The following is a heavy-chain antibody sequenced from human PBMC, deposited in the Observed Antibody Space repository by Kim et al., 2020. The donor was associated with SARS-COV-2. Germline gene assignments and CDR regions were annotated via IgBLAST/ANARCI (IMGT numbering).Heavy chain of an antibody. J-gene: IGHJ4*01. CDR1: GFTFRTYA. CDR3: VRVDGIGDSGARDFDW. Sequence: GGSLRLSCAASGFTFRTYAMSWIRQAPGQGPEWVANINQDGSEKKYVESVKGRFTISRDNAKNSVFLHMNSLRAEDTAVYYCVRVDGIGDSGARDFDWWG. D-gene: IGHD3-16*01. CDR2: INQDGSEK. V-gene: IGHV3-7*04.